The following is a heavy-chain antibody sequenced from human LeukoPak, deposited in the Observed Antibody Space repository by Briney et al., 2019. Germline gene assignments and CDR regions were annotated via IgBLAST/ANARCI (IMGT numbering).Heavy chain of an antibody. CDR2: INHSGST. Sequence: SETLSLTCAVYGGSFSGYYWSWIRQPPGKGLEWIGEINHSGSTNYNPSLMSRVTISVDTSKNQSSLKLSSVTAADTAVYYCARERPYYDFWSGYYTRANWFDPWGQGTLVTVSS. D-gene: IGHD3-3*01. CDR3: ARERPYYDFWSGYYTRANWFDP. V-gene: IGHV4-34*01. J-gene: IGHJ5*02. CDR1: GGSFSGYY.